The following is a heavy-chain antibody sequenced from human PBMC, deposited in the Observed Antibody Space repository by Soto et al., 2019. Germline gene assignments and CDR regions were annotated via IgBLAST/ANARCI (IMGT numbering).Heavy chain of an antibody. D-gene: IGHD6-13*01. Sequence: LSLTCTVSGGSISSSSYYWGWIRQPPGKGLEWIGSIYYSGSTYYNPSLKSRVTISVDTSKNQFSLKLSSVTAADTAVYYCARHEGYSSSWYGYYYYYGMDVWGQCTTVTVSS. V-gene: IGHV4-39*01. CDR2: IYYSGST. CDR3: ARHEGYSSSWYGYYYYYGMDV. CDR1: GGSISSSSYY. J-gene: IGHJ6*02.